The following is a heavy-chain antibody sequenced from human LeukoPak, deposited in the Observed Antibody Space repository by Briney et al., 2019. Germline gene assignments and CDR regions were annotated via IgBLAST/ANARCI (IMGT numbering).Heavy chain of an antibody. J-gene: IGHJ4*02. CDR2: ISYDGSDK. CDR3: AKIRVIFNWNYAYYFDY. D-gene: IGHD1-7*01. CDR1: GFTFSSYG. Sequence: GGSLRLSCAASGFTFSSYGMHWVRQAPGKGLEWVAVISYDGSDKYYADSVKGRFTISRDNSKNTLYLQMNSLRAEDTAVYYCAKIRVIFNWNYAYYFDYWGQGSLVTVSS. V-gene: IGHV3-30*18.